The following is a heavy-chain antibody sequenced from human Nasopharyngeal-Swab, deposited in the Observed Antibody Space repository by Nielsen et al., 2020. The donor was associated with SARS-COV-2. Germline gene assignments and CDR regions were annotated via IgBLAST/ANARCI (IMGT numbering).Heavy chain of an antibody. CDR3: ARRYCSAGSCMPGDC. CDR1: GFTFSSFA. V-gene: IGHV3-23*01. D-gene: IGHD2-15*01. CDR2: ISGNGGST. J-gene: IGHJ4*02. Sequence: GGSLRLSCAASGFTFSSFAMSWVRQAPGKGLEWVSAISGNGGSTYYADSVKGRFTISRDNSKNTLYLQMNSLRAEDTAVYYCARRYCSAGSCMPGDCWGQGTLVTVSS.